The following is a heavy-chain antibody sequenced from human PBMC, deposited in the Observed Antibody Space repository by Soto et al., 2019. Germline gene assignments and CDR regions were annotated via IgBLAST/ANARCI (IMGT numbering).Heavy chain of an antibody. D-gene: IGHD2-2*01. Sequence: PSETLSLTCTVSGGSISSGCYYWSWIRQHPGKGLEWIGYIYYSGSTYYNPSLKSRVTISVDTSKNQFSLKLSSVTAADTAVYYCARDQGYCSSTSCLSENWFDPWGQGTLVTVSS. CDR3: ARDQGYCSSTSCLSENWFDP. CDR1: GGSISSGCYY. V-gene: IGHV4-31*03. CDR2: IYYSGST. J-gene: IGHJ5*02.